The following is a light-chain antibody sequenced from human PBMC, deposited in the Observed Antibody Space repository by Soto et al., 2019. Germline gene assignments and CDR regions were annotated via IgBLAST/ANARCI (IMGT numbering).Light chain of an antibody. V-gene: IGKV3D-11*02. CDR1: QSIHTS. J-gene: IGKJ5*01. CDR3: HKRNVWHPIT. CDR2: DST. Sequence: VLTQSPATLSLSPGERATLSCRASQSIHTSLAWYQQKPGQRPRLVVYDSTLRANGVPDRFGGSRSGTEFTLTINNLEPEDFAVYDCHKRNVWHPITFGQGTRLEIK.